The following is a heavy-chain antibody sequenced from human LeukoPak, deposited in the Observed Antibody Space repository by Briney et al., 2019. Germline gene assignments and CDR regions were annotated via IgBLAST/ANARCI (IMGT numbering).Heavy chain of an antibody. V-gene: IGHV1-8*01. CDR1: GYTFTSYD. J-gene: IGHJ5*02. D-gene: IGHD2-2*01. CDR3: ARGYCSSTSCYWAWFDP. CDR2: MNPNSGNT. Sequence: GASVKVSCKASGYTFTSYDINWVRQATGQGLEWMGWMNPNSGNTGYAQKFQGRVIMTRNTSISTAYMELSSLRSEDTAVYYCARGYCSSTSCYWAWFDPWGQGTLVTVSS.